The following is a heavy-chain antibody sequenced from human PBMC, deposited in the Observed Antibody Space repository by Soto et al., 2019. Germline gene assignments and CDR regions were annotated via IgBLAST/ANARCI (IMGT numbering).Heavy chain of an antibody. CDR2: IYHSGST. V-gene: IGHV4-30-2*06. J-gene: IGHJ5*02. Sequence: SETLSLTCAVSGGSISSGGYSWSWIRQSPGKGLEWIGYIYHSGSTYYNPSLKSRVTISVVRSKNQFSLKLSSVTAADTAVYYCARVPDRWGQGTLVTVSS. CDR3: ARVPDR. D-gene: IGHD2-2*01. CDR1: GGSISSGGYS.